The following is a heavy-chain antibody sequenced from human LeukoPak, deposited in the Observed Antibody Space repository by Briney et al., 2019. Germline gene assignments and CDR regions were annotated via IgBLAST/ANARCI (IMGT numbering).Heavy chain of an antibody. CDR1: GFDFITYS. Sequence: NPGGSLRLSCAASGFDFITYSMNWVRQPPGKGLEWIGEINHSVGTNYNPSLKSRVTMSLDTSKNQFSLKLSSVTAADTAVYYCAKSNGYGLIDIWGQGTMVTVSS. CDR3: AKSNGYGLIDI. CDR2: INHSVGT. V-gene: IGHV4-34*01. J-gene: IGHJ3*02. D-gene: IGHD3-10*01.